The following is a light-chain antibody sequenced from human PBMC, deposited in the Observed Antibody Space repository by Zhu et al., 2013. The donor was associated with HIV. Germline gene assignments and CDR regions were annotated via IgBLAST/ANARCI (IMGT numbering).Light chain of an antibody. CDR1: RSVSSAY. CDR3: QQYDTSSPPMYA. CDR2: GTS. J-gene: IGKJ2*01. V-gene: IGKV3-20*01. Sequence: EIVLTQFPTTLSVSPGERATLSCRASRSVSSAYLAWYQQIPGQAPRLLISGTSKRATGISDRFSGSGSGTDFTLTIARVEPEDFAVYYCQQYDTSSPPMYAFGQGTKLEIK.